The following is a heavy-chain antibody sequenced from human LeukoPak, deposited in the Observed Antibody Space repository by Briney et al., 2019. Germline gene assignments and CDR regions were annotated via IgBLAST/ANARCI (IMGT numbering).Heavy chain of an antibody. J-gene: IGHJ6*03. Sequence: GGSLRLSCAASGFTFSSYSMNWVRQAPGKGLEWVSSISSSSSYIYYADSVKGRFTISRDNAKNSLYLQMNSLRAEDTAVYYCARDYAELGYYYYYMDVWGKGTTVTVSS. CDR3: ARDYAELGYYYYYMDV. CDR1: GFTFSSYS. D-gene: IGHD1-14*01. V-gene: IGHV3-21*01. CDR2: ISSSSSYI.